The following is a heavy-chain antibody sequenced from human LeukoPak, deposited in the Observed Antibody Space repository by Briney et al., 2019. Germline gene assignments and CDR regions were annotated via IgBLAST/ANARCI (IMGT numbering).Heavy chain of an antibody. CDR1: GYTFTSYW. CDR2: INPDGGST. J-gene: IGHJ4*02. D-gene: IGHD6-13*01. V-gene: IGHV1-46*01. CDR3: ARAPRNSSTMLDF. Sequence: ASVKVSCKASGYTFTSYWIQWVRQAPGQGLEWVGLINPDGGSTAYAHRFQGRVIMTRDTSTSTAYMDLSSLGSEDTAVYHCARAPRNSSTMLDFWGQGTLVTISS.